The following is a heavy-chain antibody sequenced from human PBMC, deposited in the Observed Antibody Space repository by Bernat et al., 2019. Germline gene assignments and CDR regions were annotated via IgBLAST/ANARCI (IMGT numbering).Heavy chain of an antibody. Sequence: EVQLVESGGHLVQPGGSLRLSCAASGFTFSRYEMNWVRQAPGKGLEWISYISGSGSSTHYADSVKGRFTISRDNARNSLYLQMNSLRVEDTAVYYFARRRIQRAATPPESFQHWGQGTLVTVPS. CDR3: ARRRIQRAATPPESFQH. J-gene: IGHJ1*01. V-gene: IGHV3-48*03. D-gene: IGHD2-15*01. CDR2: ISGSGSST. CDR1: GFTFSRYE.